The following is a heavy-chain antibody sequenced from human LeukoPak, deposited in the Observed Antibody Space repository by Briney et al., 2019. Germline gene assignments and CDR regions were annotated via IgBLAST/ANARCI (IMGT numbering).Heavy chain of an antibody. J-gene: IGHJ4*02. V-gene: IGHV4-34*01. Sequence: SETLSLTCAVYGGSFSGYYWSWIRQPPGKGLEWIGEINHSGSTNYNPSLQSRVTISLDTSKNQFSLKLSSVTAADTAVYYCARVEGGRGYSYGVFDYWGQGTLVTVSS. CDR3: ARVEGGRGYSYGVFDY. D-gene: IGHD5-18*01. CDR1: GGSFSGYY. CDR2: INHSGST.